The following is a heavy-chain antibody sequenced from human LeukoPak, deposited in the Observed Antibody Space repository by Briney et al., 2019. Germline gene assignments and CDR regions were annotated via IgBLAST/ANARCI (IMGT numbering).Heavy chain of an antibody. CDR3: ARDLGNCSSTSCYREGSMDV. V-gene: IGHV1-2*04. CDR1: GYTFTGYY. CDR2: INPNSGGT. D-gene: IGHD2-2*01. Sequence: ASVKPSCNASGYTFTGYYMHWVRQAPGQRLEWMGWINPNSGGTNYAQKLQGWVTMTRDTSISTAYMELSRLRSDETAVYYCARDLGNCSSTSCYREGSMDVWGKGTTVTVSS. J-gene: IGHJ6*03.